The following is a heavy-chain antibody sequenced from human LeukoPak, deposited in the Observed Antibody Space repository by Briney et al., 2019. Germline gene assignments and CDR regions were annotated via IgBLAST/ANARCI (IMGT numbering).Heavy chain of an antibody. J-gene: IGHJ4*02. V-gene: IGHV3-7*01. CDR1: EFTFSNYW. CDR3: VRDRGYSTYDY. Sequence: GGSLRLSCVASEFTFSNYWMTWVRQAPGKGPEWVANIKEDGGEINYVDSVKGRFTISRDNARNSLYLQMNSLRAEDTAVYYCVRDRGYSTYDYWGQGTLASVSS. CDR2: IKEDGGEI. D-gene: IGHD2-15*01.